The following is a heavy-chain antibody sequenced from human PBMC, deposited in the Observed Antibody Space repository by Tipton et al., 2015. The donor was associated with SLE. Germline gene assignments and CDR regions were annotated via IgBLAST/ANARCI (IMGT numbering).Heavy chain of an antibody. D-gene: IGHD3/OR15-3a*01. J-gene: IGHJ4*02. Sequence: TLSLTCTVSGDSISSHSWSWIRQPPGKGLEWIGCMYYSGSTNYNPSLKSRVTISVDTSKNQFSLKLSSVTAADTAVYYCARDLGLLGFDYWGQGTLVTVSS. CDR2: MYYSGST. CDR3: ARDLGLLGFDY. CDR1: GDSISSHS. V-gene: IGHV4-59*11.